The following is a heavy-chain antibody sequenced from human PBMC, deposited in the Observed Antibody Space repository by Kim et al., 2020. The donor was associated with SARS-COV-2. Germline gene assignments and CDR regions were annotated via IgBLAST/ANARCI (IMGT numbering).Heavy chain of an antibody. CDR3: ARRGGVRGVHRSEAAFSYGMDV. V-gene: IGHV5-51*01. CDR1: GYSFTSYW. Sequence: GESLKISCKGSGYSFTSYWIGWVRQMPGKGLEWMGIIYPSDSDTRYSPSFQGQVTISADKSISTAYLQWSSLKASDTAMYYCARRGGVRGVHRSEAAFSYGMDVWGQGTTVTVSS. D-gene: IGHD3-10*01. J-gene: IGHJ6*02. CDR2: IYPSDSDT.